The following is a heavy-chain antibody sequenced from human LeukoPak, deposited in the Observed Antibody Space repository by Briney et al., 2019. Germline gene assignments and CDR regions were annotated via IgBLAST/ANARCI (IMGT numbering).Heavy chain of an antibody. CDR1: GFTFSSYG. CDR3: AKVKGEVIGAFDI. D-gene: IGHD3-16*01. Sequence: GGSLRLSCAASGFTFSSYGMHWVRQAPGKGLEWVAVISYDGSNKYYADSVKGRFTISRYNSKNTLYLQMNSLRAEDTAVYYCAKVKGEVIGAFDIWGQGTMVTVSS. V-gene: IGHV3-30*18. J-gene: IGHJ3*02. CDR2: ISYDGSNK.